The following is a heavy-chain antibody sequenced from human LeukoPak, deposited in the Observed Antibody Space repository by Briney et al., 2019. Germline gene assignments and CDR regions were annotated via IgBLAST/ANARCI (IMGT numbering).Heavy chain of an antibody. D-gene: IGHD2-15*01. CDR2: ITSSSSYI. CDR3: ARDKVADY. J-gene: IGHJ4*02. V-gene: IGHV3-21*01. Sequence: PGGSLRLSCAPSIFTFSSYSMSCVRQAPGKGLEWVSSITSSSSYIYYADSLNGRFTISRDNAQNSLYLQMDSLRAEDTAVYHCARDKVADYSGQGTMVTVSS. CDR1: IFTFSSYS.